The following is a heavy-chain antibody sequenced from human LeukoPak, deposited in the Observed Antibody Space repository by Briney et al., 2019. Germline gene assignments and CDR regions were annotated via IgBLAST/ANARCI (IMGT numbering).Heavy chain of an antibody. CDR2: IYYSGTT. CDR3: ARDPGAAGAPFDY. D-gene: IGHD6-13*01. CDR1: GGSISSSC. V-gene: IGHV4-59*01. J-gene: IGHJ4*02. Sequence: PSETLSLTGTVSGGSISSSCWNWIRQPPGKGLEWIGFIYYSGTTNYNPSLNSRVTISVDTSKNQFSLKLSSVTAADTAVYYCARDPGAAGAPFDYWGQGTLVTVSS.